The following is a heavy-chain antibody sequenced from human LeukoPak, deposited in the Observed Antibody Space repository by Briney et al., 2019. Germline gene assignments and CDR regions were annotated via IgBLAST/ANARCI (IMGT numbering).Heavy chain of an antibody. CDR1: GFTFSSYW. CDR2: IKQDGSEK. J-gene: IGHJ4*02. Sequence: TGGSLRLSCAASGFTFSSYWMSWVRQAPGKGLEWVANIKQDGSEKYYVDYVKGRFTISRDNAKNSLYLQMNSLRAEDTAVYYCAREKSQGYCSGGSCSNLDYWGQGGLVTVSS. V-gene: IGHV3-7*01. CDR3: AREKSQGYCSGGSCSNLDY. D-gene: IGHD2-15*01.